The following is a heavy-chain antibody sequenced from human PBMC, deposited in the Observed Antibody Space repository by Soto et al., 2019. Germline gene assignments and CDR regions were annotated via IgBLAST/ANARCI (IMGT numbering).Heavy chain of an antibody. CDR3: ARETDGMDV. V-gene: IGHV3-30*03. CDR1: GFIFSTYS. Sequence: QVQLVESGGGVVQPGRSLRLSCAASGFIFSTYSIHWVRQAPGKGLEWVAVTTFDGINKYNADSVKGRFTISRDASKKTVYLQMNSLTTEDTAVYFCARETDGMDVWGQGTMVTVSS. CDR2: TTFDGINK. J-gene: IGHJ6*02.